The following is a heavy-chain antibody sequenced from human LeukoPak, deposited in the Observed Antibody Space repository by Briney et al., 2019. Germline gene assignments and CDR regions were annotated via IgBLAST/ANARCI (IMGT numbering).Heavy chain of an antibody. J-gene: IGHJ4*02. D-gene: IGHD6-19*01. CDR2: IYHSGST. CDR1: GGSISSSNW. V-gene: IGHV4-4*02. CDR3: ARSSGWPGGHFDY. Sequence: SSETLSLTCAVSGGSISSSNWWSWVRQPPGKGLEWIGEIYHSGSTNYNPSLKSRVTISVDKSKNQFSLKLSSVTAADTAVYYCARSSGWPGGHFDYWGQGTLVTVSS.